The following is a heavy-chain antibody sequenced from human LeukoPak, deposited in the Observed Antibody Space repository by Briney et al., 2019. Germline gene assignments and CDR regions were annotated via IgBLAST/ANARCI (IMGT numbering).Heavy chain of an antibody. D-gene: IGHD2-2*01. Sequence: ASVKVSCKASGYTFTSYGISWVRQAPGQGLEWMGWISAYNGNTNYAQKLRGRVTMTRDTSTSTVYMELSSLRSEDTAVYYCARVGSSTTNDAFDIWGQGTMVTVSS. CDR1: GYTFTSYG. CDR3: ARVGSSTTNDAFDI. J-gene: IGHJ3*02. CDR2: ISAYNGNT. V-gene: IGHV1-18*01.